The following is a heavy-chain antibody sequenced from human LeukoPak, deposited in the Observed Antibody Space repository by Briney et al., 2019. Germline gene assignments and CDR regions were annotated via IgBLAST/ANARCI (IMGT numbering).Heavy chain of an antibody. CDR2: ISGGGVTT. J-gene: IGHJ6*02. Sequence: GSLRLSCVGSGFTSIAYALTWARQAPGKGLEWVSGISGGGVTTYYADSVKGRFTISRDNSKNTLYLQMNSLGADDTAIYYCARNQQLGGHSYYYYGMDVWGQGTTVTVSS. CDR3: ARNQQLGGHSYYYYGMDV. CDR1: GFTSIAYA. V-gene: IGHV3-23*01. D-gene: IGHD3-16*01.